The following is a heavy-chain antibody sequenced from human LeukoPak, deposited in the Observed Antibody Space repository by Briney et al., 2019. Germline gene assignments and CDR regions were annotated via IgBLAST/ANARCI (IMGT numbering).Heavy chain of an antibody. V-gene: IGHV3-23*01. D-gene: IGHD5-18*01. CDR2: ISGSGGST. CDR3: AKDLVQYSYGYFDY. Sequence: GGSLRLSCAASGFTFSSYAMSWVRQAPGKGLEWVSAISGSGGSTYYADSVKGRFTISRDNSKNTLYLQMNGLRAEDTAVYYCAKDLVQYSYGYFDYWGQGTLVTVSS. J-gene: IGHJ4*02. CDR1: GFTFSSYA.